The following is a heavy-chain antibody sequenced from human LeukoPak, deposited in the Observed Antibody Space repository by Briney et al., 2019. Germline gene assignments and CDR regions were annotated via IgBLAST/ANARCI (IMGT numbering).Heavy chain of an antibody. D-gene: IGHD3-3*01. CDR3: ARNYDPKEELDP. V-gene: IGHV1-18*01. CDR2: ISAYNGNT. J-gene: IGHJ5*02. Sequence: ASVKVSCKASGYTFTSYGISWVRQAPGQGLEWMGWISAYNGNTNYAQKLQGRVTVTTDTSTSTAYMELRSLRSDDTAVYYCARNYDPKEELDPWGQGTLVTVSS. CDR1: GYTFTSYG.